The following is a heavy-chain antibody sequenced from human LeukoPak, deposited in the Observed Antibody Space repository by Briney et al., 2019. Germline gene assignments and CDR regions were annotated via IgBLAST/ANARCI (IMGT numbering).Heavy chain of an antibody. CDR1: GFTFSSYA. Sequence: PGRSLRLSCAASGFTFSSYAMHWVRQAPGKGLEWVAVISYDGSNKYYADSVKGRFTISRDNSKNTLYLRMNSLRAEDTAVYYCARTDSDAFDIWGQGTMVTVSS. J-gene: IGHJ3*02. D-gene: IGHD2-15*01. V-gene: IGHV3-30-3*01. CDR3: ARTDSDAFDI. CDR2: ISYDGSNK.